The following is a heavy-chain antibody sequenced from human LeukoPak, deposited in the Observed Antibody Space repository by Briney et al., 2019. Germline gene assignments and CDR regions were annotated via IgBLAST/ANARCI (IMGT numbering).Heavy chain of an antibody. V-gene: IGHV1-46*01. Sequence: ASVKVSCKASGYTFTSYGISWVRQAPGQGLEWMGIINPSGGSTSYAQKFQGRVTMTRDMSTSTVYMELSSLRSEDTAVYYCARAGSYYAYFDYWGQGTLVTVSS. CDR3: ARAGSYYAYFDY. CDR2: INPSGGST. D-gene: IGHD1-26*01. J-gene: IGHJ4*02. CDR1: GYTFTSYG.